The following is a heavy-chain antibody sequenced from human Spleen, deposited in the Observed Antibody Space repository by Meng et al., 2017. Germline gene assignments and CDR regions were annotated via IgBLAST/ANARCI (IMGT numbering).Heavy chain of an antibody. CDR1: GDSISSSSYY. Sequence: SETLSLTCSVSGDSISSSSYYWGWIRQPPGKGLEWIGSIYYSGSTYYNPPLKSRVTISVDTSKNQFSLKLRSMTAADTAVYFCVRVEAYSGGWTGDQYYGLDVWGQGTTVTVSS. J-gene: IGHJ6*02. CDR2: IYYSGST. D-gene: IGHD6-19*01. V-gene: IGHV4-39*07. CDR3: VRVEAYSGGWTGDQYYGLDV.